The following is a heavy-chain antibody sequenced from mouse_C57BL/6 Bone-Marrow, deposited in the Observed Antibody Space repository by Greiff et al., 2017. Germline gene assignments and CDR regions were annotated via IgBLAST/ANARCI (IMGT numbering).Heavy chain of an antibody. CDR3: ARNPSSGWFAY. Sequence: QQSCKASGYTFTSYGISWVKQRTGQGLEWIGEIYPRSGNTYYNEKFKGKATLTADKSSSTAYMELRSLTSEDSAVYFCARNPSSGWFAYWGQGTLVTVSA. J-gene: IGHJ3*01. CDR2: IYPRSGNT. D-gene: IGHD2-10*02. CDR1: GYTFTSYG. V-gene: IGHV1-81*01.